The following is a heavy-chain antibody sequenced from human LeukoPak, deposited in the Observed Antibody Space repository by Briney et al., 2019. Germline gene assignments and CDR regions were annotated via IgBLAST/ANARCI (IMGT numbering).Heavy chain of an antibody. V-gene: IGHV1-69*13. D-gene: IGHD3-10*01. CDR1: GGTFSSYA. Sequence: ASVKVSCKAPGGTFSSYAISWVRQAPGQGLEWMGGIIPIFGTANYAQKFQGRVTITADEATSTAYMELSSLRSEDTAVYYCARDGQQAGVGFFDHWGQGTLVTVSS. CDR3: ARDGQQAGVGFFDH. CDR2: IIPIFGTA. J-gene: IGHJ4*02.